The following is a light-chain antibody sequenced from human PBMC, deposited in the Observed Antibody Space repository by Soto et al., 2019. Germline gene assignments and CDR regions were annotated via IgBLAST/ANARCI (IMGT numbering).Light chain of an antibody. J-gene: IGLJ2*01. V-gene: IGLV2-23*01. Sequence: QSALTQPASVSGSPGQSITISCTGTSSDVGSYNLVSWYQQHPGKAPKLMIYEGSKRPSGVSNRFSGSESGNTASLTISGLQAEDEADYYCCSYAGSSTDEVFGGGTKLTVL. CDR2: EGS. CDR3: CSYAGSSTDEV. CDR1: SSDVGSYNL.